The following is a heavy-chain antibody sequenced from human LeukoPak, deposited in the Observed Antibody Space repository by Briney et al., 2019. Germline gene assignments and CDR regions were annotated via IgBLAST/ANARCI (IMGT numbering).Heavy chain of an antibody. V-gene: IGHV1-18*01. CDR1: GYTFTSYG. Sequence: EASVKVSCKASGYTFTSYGISWVRQAPGQGLEWMGWISAYNGNTNYAQKLQGRVTMTTDTFTSTAYMELRSLRSDDTAVYYCARDHDDYYGSGSYYQPASGLMDVWGQGTTVTVSS. J-gene: IGHJ6*02. D-gene: IGHD3-10*01. CDR2: ISAYNGNT. CDR3: ARDHDDYYGSGSYYQPASGLMDV.